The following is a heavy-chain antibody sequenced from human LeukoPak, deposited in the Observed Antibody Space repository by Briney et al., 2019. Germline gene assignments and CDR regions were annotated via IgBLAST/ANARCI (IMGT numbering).Heavy chain of an antibody. Sequence: GGSLKLSGAASGFTFSGYAMSWVRQAPGKGLEWASNGGSGGSTYYADSVKGRFTISRDNSKSTVYLQMNSLTAEDTAVYYCAKNRGQYYQSYYVDVWGKGTTVTLSS. D-gene: IGHD2-2*01. J-gene: IGHJ6*03. V-gene: IGHV3-23*01. CDR1: GFTFSGYA. CDR3: AKNRGQYYQSYYVDV. CDR2: NGGSGGST.